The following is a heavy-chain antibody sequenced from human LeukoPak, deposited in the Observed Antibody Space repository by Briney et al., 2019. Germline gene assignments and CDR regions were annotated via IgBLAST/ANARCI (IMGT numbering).Heavy chain of an antibody. D-gene: IGHD1-26*01. CDR2: IYYSGST. CDR1: GGSISSSSYY. CDR3: ARVREGGRYYYYYYMDV. Sequence: PSETLSLTCTVSGGSISSSSYYWGWIRQPPGKGLEWIGSIYYSGSTYYNPSLKSRVTISVDTSKNQFSLKLSSVTAADTAVYYCARVREGGRYYYYYYMDVWGKGTTVTVSS. V-gene: IGHV4-39*01. J-gene: IGHJ6*03.